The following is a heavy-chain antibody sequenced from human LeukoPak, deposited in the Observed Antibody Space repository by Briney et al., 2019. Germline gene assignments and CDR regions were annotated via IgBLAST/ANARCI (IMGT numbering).Heavy chain of an antibody. J-gene: IGHJ4*02. CDR3: ARGYNTILLDY. CDR2: IYYSGST. V-gene: IGHV4-39*07. D-gene: IGHD3-3*01. CDR1: GGSISSSSYY. Sequence: PSETLSLTCTVSGGSISSSSYYWGWIRQPPGKGLEWIGSIYYSGSTNYNPSLKSRVTISVDTSKNQFSLKLSSVTAADTAVYYCARGYNTILLDYWGQGTLVTVSS.